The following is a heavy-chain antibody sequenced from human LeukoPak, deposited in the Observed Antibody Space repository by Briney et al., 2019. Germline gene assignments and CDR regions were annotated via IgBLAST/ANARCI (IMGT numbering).Heavy chain of an antibody. Sequence: GGSLRLSCAASGFTFSSYWMSWVRQAPEKGLEWVAKIKPDGSEIYHVDSVQGRFTISRDNAKNSLYLQMNSLRAEDTAVYNCATSRFYLESWGQGTLVTVSS. V-gene: IGHV3-7*01. J-gene: IGHJ4*02. CDR2: IKPDGSEI. CDR1: GFTFSSYW. CDR3: ATSRFYLES.